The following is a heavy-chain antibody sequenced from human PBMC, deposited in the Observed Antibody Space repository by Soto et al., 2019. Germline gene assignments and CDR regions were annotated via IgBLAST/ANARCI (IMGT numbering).Heavy chain of an antibody. Sequence: QVQLVQSGAEVKKPGSSVKVSCKASGGTFSSYAISWVRQAPGQGLEWMGGIIPIFGTANYAQKFQGRVTITADESTSTAYLELSSLRSEDTSVYYCASPTTYYYDSSGFDYWGQGTLVTVSS. D-gene: IGHD3-22*01. CDR1: GGTFSSYA. V-gene: IGHV1-69*01. CDR2: IIPIFGTA. J-gene: IGHJ4*02. CDR3: ASPTTYYYDSSGFDY.